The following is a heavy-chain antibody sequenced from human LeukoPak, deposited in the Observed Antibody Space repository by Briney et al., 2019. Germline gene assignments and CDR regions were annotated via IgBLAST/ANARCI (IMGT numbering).Heavy chain of an antibody. D-gene: IGHD4-17*01. Sequence: PGGSLRLSCAASGFTVSSNEMSWVRQAPGKGLEWVSAVSGSSGSAYYADSVKGRFTISRDNSKNTLYLQMNSLRAEDTAVYYCARGVYSSVTLPPYFDYWGQGTLVTVSS. CDR1: GFTVSSNE. CDR3: ARGVYSSVTLPPYFDY. J-gene: IGHJ4*02. V-gene: IGHV3-23*01. CDR2: VSGSSGSA.